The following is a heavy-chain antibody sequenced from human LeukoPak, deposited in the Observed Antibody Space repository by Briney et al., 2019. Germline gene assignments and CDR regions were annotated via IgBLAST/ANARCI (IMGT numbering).Heavy chain of an antibody. CDR1: GYTFTDYY. CDR2: INPNSGGT. V-gene: IGHV1-2*02. Sequence: GASVKVSCKASGYTFTDYYMHWVRQAPGQGLAWMGWINPNSGGTNYAQKFQGRVTMTRDTSISTAYMELSRLRSDDTAVYYCARVMKRWLQLRIGYYYGMDVWGQGTTVTVSS. CDR3: ARVMKRWLQLRIGYYYGMDV. J-gene: IGHJ6*02. D-gene: IGHD5-12*01.